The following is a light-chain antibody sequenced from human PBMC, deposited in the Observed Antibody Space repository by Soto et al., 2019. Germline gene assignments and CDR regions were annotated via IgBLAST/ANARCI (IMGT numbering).Light chain of an antibody. CDR2: DVS. Sequence: QSALTQPASVSGSPGQSITISCTGTSSDVGGYNYVSWYQQHPGKAPKLMIYDVSNRPSGVSNRFSGSKSGNTASLTISGPQAEEEADFYSSSYTSSSPLLFGGGPKLPFL. CDR1: SSDVGGYNY. J-gene: IGLJ2*01. CDR3: SSYTSSSPLL. V-gene: IGLV2-14*01.